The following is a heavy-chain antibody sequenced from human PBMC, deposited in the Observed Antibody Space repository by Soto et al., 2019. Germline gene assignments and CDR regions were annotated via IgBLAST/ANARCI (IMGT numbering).Heavy chain of an antibody. V-gene: IGHV3-30-3*02. Sequence: GGSLRLSCAASGFTFSSYAMHWVRQAPGKGLEWVAAISYDGSNKYYADSVKGRFTISRDNSKNTLYLQMNSLRAEDTAVYYCAKIRGRGGWDYYYYGMDVWGQGTTVTVSS. CDR1: GFTFSSYA. J-gene: IGHJ6*02. D-gene: IGHD6-19*01. CDR2: ISYDGSNK. CDR3: AKIRGRGGWDYYYYGMDV.